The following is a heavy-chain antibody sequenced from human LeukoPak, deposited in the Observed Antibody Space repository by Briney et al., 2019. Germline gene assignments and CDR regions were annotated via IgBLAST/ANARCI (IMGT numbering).Heavy chain of an antibody. V-gene: IGHV1-46*01. J-gene: IGHJ5*02. CDR1: GYTFTSYY. CDR3: ARDGDYDFWSGYAGGTWFDP. D-gene: IGHD3-3*01. Sequence: GASVKVSCKASGYTFTSYYMHWVRQAPGQGLEWMGIINPSGGSTSYAQKFQGRVTMTRDTSTSTVYMELSSLRSDDTAVYYCARDGDYDFWSGYAGGTWFDPWGQGTLVTVSS. CDR2: INPSGGST.